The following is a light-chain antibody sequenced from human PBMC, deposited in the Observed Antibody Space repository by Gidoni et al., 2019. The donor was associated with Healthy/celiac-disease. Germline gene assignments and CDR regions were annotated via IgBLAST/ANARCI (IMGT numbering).Light chain of an antibody. J-gene: IGKJ2*01. CDR3: QQYNNWPGT. CDR2: GAS. CDR1: QSVSSN. V-gene: IGKV3-15*01. Sequence: PHPLSWAPGERATLSCRASQSVSSNLAWYQQKPGQAPRLLIYGASTRATGIPARFSGSGSGTEFTLTISSLQSEDFAVYYCQQYNNWPGTFGQGTKLEIK.